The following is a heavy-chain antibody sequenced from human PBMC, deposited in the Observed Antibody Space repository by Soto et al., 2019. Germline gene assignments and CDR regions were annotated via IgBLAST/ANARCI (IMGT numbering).Heavy chain of an antibody. V-gene: IGHV4-30-4*01. D-gene: IGHD1-26*01. CDR3: ARDLPAMWQLEDYYYYGMDV. J-gene: IGHJ6*02. CDR2: IYYSGST. CDR1: GGSISSGDYY. Sequence: KSSETLSLTCTVSGGSISSGDYYWSWIRQPPGKGLEWIGYIYYSGSTYYNPSLKSRVTISVDTSKNQFSLKLSSVTAADTAVYYCARDLPAMWQLEDYYYYGMDVWGQGTTVTVYS.